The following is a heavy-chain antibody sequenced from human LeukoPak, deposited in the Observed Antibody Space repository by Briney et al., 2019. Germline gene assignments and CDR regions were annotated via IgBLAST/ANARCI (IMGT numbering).Heavy chain of an antibody. Sequence: GGSLRLSCAASGFTFSSYGIHWVRQAPGKGLEWVSAISGSGGSTYYADSVKGRFTISRDNSKNTLYLQMNSLRAEDTAVYYCAKAPQRVLAGYFQHWGQGTLVTVSS. V-gene: IGHV3-23*01. CDR2: ISGSGGST. CDR1: GFTFSSYG. CDR3: AKAPQRVLAGYFQH. J-gene: IGHJ1*01.